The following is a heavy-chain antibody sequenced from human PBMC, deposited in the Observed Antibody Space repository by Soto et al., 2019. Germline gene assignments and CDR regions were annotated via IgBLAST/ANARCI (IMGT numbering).Heavy chain of an antibody. J-gene: IGHJ5*02. D-gene: IGHD6-19*01. V-gene: IGHV4-39*01. CDR1: GGSISSSSYY. Sequence: SETLSLTCTVSGGSISSSSYYWGWIRQPPGKGLEWIGSIYYSGSTYYNPSLKSRVTISVDTSKNQFSLKLSSVTAADTAVYYCARHERYSSGWYRGGNWFDPWGQGTLVTVSS. CDR2: IYYSGST. CDR3: ARHERYSSGWYRGGNWFDP.